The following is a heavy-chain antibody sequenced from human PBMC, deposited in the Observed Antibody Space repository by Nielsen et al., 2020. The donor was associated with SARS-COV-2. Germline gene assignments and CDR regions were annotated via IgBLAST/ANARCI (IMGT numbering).Heavy chain of an antibody. D-gene: IGHD3-10*01. CDR2: ISYDGSNK. Sequence: VRQAPGKGLEWVAVISYDGSNKYYADSVKGRFTISRDNSKNTLYLQMNSLRAEDTAVYYCARDPYYYGSGSYYNVYYGMDVWGQETTVTVSS. CDR3: ARDPYYYGSGSYYNVYYGMDV. V-gene: IGHV3-33*05. J-gene: IGHJ6*02.